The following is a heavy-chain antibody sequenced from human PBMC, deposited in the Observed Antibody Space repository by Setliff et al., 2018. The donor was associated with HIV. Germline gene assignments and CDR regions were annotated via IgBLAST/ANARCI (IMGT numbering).Heavy chain of an antibody. J-gene: IGHJ4*02. CDR1: GFTFSDYG. CDR3: VKDYVARRSYTYGYDY. CDR2: IWYDGSNK. V-gene: IGHV3-30*02. D-gene: IGHD5-18*01. Sequence: GESLKISCAASGFTFSDYGMHWVRQAPGKGLEWVAMIWYDGSNKYYEDSVKGRFTISRDNSKNTVHLQMNSLRGEDTAMYYCVKDYVARRSYTYGYDYWGQGTLVTV.